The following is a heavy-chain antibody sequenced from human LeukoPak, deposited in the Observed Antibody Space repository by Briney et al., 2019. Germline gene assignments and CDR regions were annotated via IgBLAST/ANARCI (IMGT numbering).Heavy chain of an antibody. J-gene: IGHJ6*02. V-gene: IGHV1-2*02. CDR2: INPNSGGT. CDR1: GYTFTGYY. CDR3: ARVWVRGVLYGMDV. D-gene: IGHD3-10*01. Sequence: GASVKVSCKASGYTFTGYYMHWVRQTPGQGLEWMGWINPNSGGTKYAQKFQGRATMTRDTSISTTYMELSRLRSDDTAVYYCARVWVRGVLYGMDVWGQGTTVTVSS.